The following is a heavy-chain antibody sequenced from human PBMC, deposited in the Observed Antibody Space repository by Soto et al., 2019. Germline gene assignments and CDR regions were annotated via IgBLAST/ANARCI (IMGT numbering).Heavy chain of an antibody. D-gene: IGHD3-3*01. CDR1: GFTFSNYW. Sequence: GRSLRLSCAASGFTFSNYWMTWVRQAPGKGLEWVANIKLDGSEKYYVDSVKGRFTISRDNAKSSLYLQMNSLRAEDTAVYYCARPWNSDYTTDAYDIWGQGTMVTVSS. CDR2: IKLDGSEK. CDR3: ARPWNSDYTTDAYDI. V-gene: IGHV3-7*01. J-gene: IGHJ3*02.